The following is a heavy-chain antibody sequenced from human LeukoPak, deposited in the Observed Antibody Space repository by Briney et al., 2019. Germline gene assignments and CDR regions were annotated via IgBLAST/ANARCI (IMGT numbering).Heavy chain of an antibody. J-gene: IGHJ5*02. CDR1: GFTFSSYA. CDR2: ISGSGGST. V-gene: IGHV3-23*01. Sequence: GGSLRLSCAASGFTFSSYAMSWVRQAPGKGLEWVSAISGSGGSTYYADSVKGRFTISRDNSKNTPYLQMNSLRAEDTAVYYCAKDEGATTEFNWFDPWGQGTLVTVSS. D-gene: IGHD1-26*01. CDR3: AKDEGATTEFNWFDP.